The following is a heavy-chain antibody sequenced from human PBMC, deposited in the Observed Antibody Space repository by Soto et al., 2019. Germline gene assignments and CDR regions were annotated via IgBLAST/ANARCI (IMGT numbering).Heavy chain of an antibody. Sequence: GGSLSLSCAASGFTFSSYGMHWVRQAPGKGLERVAVVSYDGSNKYYADSVKGRFTISRYNSKNTLYLQMNSLRVEDTAVYYCAREIGYSSTWPSYWGQGTLVTSPQ. J-gene: IGHJ4*02. CDR2: VSYDGSNK. D-gene: IGHD6-13*01. V-gene: IGHV3-30*03. CDR3: AREIGYSSTWPSY. CDR1: GFTFSSYG.